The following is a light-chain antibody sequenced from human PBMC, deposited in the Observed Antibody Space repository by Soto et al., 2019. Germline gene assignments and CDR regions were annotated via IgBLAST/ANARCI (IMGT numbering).Light chain of an antibody. V-gene: IGKV1-5*01. CDR1: QSISSW. CDR2: DAS. J-gene: IGKJ1*01. Sequence: DIQITQSPSTLSASVGDRVTITCRASQSISSWLAWYQQKPGKAPKLLIYDASSLESGVPSRFSGSGSGTEFTLTISSPQPDDFATYYCQQYNSYSRTFGQGTKVDIK. CDR3: QQYNSYSRT.